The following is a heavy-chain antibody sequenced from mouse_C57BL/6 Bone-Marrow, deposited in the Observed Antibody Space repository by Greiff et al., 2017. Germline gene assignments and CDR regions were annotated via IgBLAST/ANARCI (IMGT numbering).Heavy chain of an antibody. V-gene: IGHV1-75*01. CDR3: ARVVVERWYFDV. Sequence: QVQLQQSGPELVKPGASVKISCKASGYTFTDYYINWVKQRPGQGLAWIGWIFPGSGSTYYNEKFKGKATLTVDKSSSTAYMLLNRLTSGDSAVYFCARVVVERWYFDVWGTGTTVTVSS. D-gene: IGHD1-1*01. J-gene: IGHJ1*03. CDR2: IFPGSGST. CDR1: GYTFTDYY.